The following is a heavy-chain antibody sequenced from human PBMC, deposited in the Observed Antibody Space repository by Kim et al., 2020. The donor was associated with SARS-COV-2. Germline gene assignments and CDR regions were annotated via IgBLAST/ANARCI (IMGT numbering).Heavy chain of an antibody. CDR2: IYYSGST. CDR1: GGSISSYY. CDR3: ARHKQQLVPVDY. D-gene: IGHD6-13*01. J-gene: IGHJ4*02. V-gene: IGHV4-59*08. Sequence: SETLSLTCTVSGGSISSYYWSWIRQPPGKGLEWIGYIYYSGSTNYNPSLKSRVTISVDTSKNQFSLKLSSVTAADTAVYYCARHKQQLVPVDYWGQGTMV.